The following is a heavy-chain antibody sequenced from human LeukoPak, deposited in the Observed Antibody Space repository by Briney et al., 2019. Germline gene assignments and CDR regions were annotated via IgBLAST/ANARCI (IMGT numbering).Heavy chain of an antibody. V-gene: IGHV4-34*01. CDR3: ARDYGHYYDSSGYYFDY. CDR2: INHSGGT. CDR1: GGSFSGYY. D-gene: IGHD3-22*01. Sequence: SETLSLTCSVYGGSFSGYYWSWIRQPPGKGLEWIGEINHSGGTNYNPSLKSRVTISVDTSKNQFSLKLSSVPAADTAVYYCARDYGHYYDSSGYYFDYWGQGTLVTVSS. J-gene: IGHJ4*02.